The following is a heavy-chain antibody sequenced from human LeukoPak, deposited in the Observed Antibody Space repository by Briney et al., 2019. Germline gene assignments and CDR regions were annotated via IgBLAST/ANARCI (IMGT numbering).Heavy chain of an antibody. V-gene: IGHV3-7*01. D-gene: IGHD3-10*01. CDR3: ARDFDPVVRGYFF. CDR2: IKQSGNEK. Sequence: PGGSLRLSCVVSGFTFSSYEMNWVRQGPGKGLEWVASIKQSGNEKNYVDSVKGRFTISRGNAKNTLYLQMNSLSAEDTAVYYCARDFDPVVRGYFFWGQGTLVTVSS. CDR1: GFTFSSYE. J-gene: IGHJ4*02.